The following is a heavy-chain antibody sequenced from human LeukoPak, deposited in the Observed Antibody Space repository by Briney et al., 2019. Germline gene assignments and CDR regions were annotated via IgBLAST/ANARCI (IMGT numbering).Heavy chain of an antibody. Sequence: SETLSLTCTVSGGSISSSGYYWGWIRQPPGKGLEWIGSLYHSGTTYYNPSLKSRVTISVDTSKNQFSLELSSVTAADTAIYYCARHLGPVTAAAPLSDPWGQGTLVTVSS. D-gene: IGHD6-13*01. CDR3: ARHLGPVTAAAPLSDP. CDR2: LYHSGTT. V-gene: IGHV4-39*01. CDR1: GGSISSSGYY. J-gene: IGHJ5*02.